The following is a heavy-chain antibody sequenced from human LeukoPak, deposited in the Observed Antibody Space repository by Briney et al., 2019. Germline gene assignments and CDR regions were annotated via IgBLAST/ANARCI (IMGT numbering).Heavy chain of an antibody. CDR3: ARQKWLVHNWFDP. CDR1: GGSISISSYY. V-gene: IGHV4-39*01. D-gene: IGHD6-19*01. Sequence: SETLSLTCTVSGGSISISSYYWGWIRQPPGKRLEWIGSIYYSGSSYYNPSLKSRVTISVDTSKNQFSLKLRSVTAADTAVYYCARQKWLVHNWFDPWGQGTLVTVSS. CDR2: IYYSGSS. J-gene: IGHJ5*02.